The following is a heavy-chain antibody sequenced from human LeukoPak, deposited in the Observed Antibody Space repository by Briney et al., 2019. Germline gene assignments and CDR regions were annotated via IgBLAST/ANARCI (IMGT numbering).Heavy chain of an antibody. D-gene: IGHD3-10*01. V-gene: IGHV4-30-4*08. CDR3: ARDYGSDYMDV. CDR2: IYYSGST. CDR1: GGSISSSSYY. J-gene: IGHJ6*03. Sequence: SETLSLTCTVSGGSISSSSYYWGWIRQPPGKGLEWIGYIYYSGSTYYNPSLKSRVTISVDTSKNQFSLKLSSVTAADTAVYYCARDYGSDYMDVWGKGTTVTVSS.